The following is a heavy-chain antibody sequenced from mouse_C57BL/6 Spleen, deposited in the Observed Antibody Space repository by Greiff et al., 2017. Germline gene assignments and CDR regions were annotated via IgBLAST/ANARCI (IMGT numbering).Heavy chain of an antibody. J-gene: IGHJ4*01. D-gene: IGHD2-5*01. CDR2: IHPSDSDT. CDR3: ARSNSNYAMDY. V-gene: IGHV1-74*01. CDR1: GYTFTSYW. Sequence: QVQLQQPGAELVKPGASVKVSCKASGYTFTSYWMHWVKQRPGQGLEWIGRIHPSDSDTNYNQKFKGKATLTVDTSSSTAYMQLSSLTSADSAVYYGARSNSNYAMDYWGQGTSVTVSS.